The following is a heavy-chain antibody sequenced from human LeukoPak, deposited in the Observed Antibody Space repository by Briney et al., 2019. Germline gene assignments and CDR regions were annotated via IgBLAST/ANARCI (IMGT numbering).Heavy chain of an antibody. D-gene: IGHD3-22*01. CDR2: IIPIFGTA. V-gene: IGHV1-69*13. J-gene: IGHJ5*02. Sequence: SVKVSCKASGYTFTSYGISWVRQAPGQGLGWMGGIIPIFGTANYAQKFQGRVTITADESTSTAYMELSSLRSEDTAVYYCAREGSSGYYNWFDPWGQGTLVTVSS. CDR1: GYTFTSYG. CDR3: AREGSSGYYNWFDP.